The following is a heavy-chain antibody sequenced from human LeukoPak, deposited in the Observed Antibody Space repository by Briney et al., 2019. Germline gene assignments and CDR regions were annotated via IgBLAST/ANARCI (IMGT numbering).Heavy chain of an antibody. V-gene: IGHV3-23*01. D-gene: IGHD3-22*01. CDR1: GFTFSSYA. Sequence: PGGSLRLSCAASGFTFSSYAMSWVRQAPGKGLEWVSAISGSGGSTYCADSVKGRFTISRDNSKNTLYLQMNSLRAEDTAVYYCAKDRPTMIVVVITDAFDIWGQGTMVTVSS. CDR3: AKDRPTMIVVVITDAFDI. J-gene: IGHJ3*02. CDR2: ISGSGGST.